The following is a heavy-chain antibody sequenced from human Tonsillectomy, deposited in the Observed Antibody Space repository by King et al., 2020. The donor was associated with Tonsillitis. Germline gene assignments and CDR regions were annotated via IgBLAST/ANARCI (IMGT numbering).Heavy chain of an antibody. Sequence: VQLVESGGGLVQSGGSLRLSCAASGFTFNSYAMNWVRQVPGMGLEWVSTISGRGASTYYAESVKGRFTISRDNSQNTLDLQMNSLRAEDTAVYYCEKGAGYAAAGTGSKSDSWGLGTLVTVSS. V-gene: IGHV3-23*04. CDR2: ISGRGAST. CDR3: EKGAGYAAAGTGSKSDS. D-gene: IGHD6-13*01. CDR1: GFTFNSYA. J-gene: IGHJ4*02.